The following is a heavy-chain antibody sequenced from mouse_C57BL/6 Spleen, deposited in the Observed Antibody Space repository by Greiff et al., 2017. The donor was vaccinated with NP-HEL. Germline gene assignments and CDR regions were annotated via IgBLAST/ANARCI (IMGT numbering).Heavy chain of an antibody. CDR2: IDPSDSYT. V-gene: IGHV1-50*01. CDR1: GYTFTSYW. Sequence: VQLQQPGAELVKPGASVKLSCKASGYTFTSYWMQWVKQRPGQGLEWIGEIDPSDSYTNYNQKFKGKATLTVDTSSSTAYMQLSSRTSEDSAVYYCARSGKDYAMDYWGQGTSVTVSS. CDR3: ARSGKDYAMDY. D-gene: IGHD2-1*01. J-gene: IGHJ4*01.